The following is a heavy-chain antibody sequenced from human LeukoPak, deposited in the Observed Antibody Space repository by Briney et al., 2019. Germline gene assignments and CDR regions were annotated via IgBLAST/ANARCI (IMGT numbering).Heavy chain of an antibody. J-gene: IGHJ5*02. CDR2: ISGSGGST. CDR1: GFTVSSNY. CDR3: AKDRYNSGGDWFDP. Sequence: AGGSLRLSCSASGFTVSSNYMSWVRQAPGKGLEWVSAISGSGGSTYYADSVKGRFTISRDNAKNTLYLQMNSLRAEDTAVYYCAKDRYNSGGDWFDPWGQGTLVTVSS. D-gene: IGHD1-20*01. V-gene: IGHV3-23*01.